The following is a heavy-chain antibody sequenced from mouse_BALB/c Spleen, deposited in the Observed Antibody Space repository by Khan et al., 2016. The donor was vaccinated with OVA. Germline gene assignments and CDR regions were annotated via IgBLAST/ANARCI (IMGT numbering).Heavy chain of an antibody. D-gene: IGHD2-12*01. Sequence: QIQLVQSGPELKKPGETVKISCKASGYTFPNYGMNWVKQAPGKGLKWMGWINTYTGEPTYADDFKGRFAFSLETSASSAYLQINTLKNEDMATYFCARTDYSYDRCFDVWGAGTTVTVSS. V-gene: IGHV9-1*02. CDR2: INTYTGEP. CDR3: ARTDYSYDRCFDV. CDR1: GYTFPNYG. J-gene: IGHJ1*01.